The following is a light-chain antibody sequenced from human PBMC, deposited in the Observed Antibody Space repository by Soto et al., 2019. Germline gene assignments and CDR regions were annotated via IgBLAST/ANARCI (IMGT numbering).Light chain of an antibody. V-gene: IGKV1-6*01. Sequence: AIRMTQSPSSLSASVGDRVTMSCRASQGIRNDLAWYQQKAGKAPKLLISASSNLQSGVPPRFSGSGSGTDFTLTISRLQPEDFATYYCLQLYNFSWTFGQGTKVDIK. J-gene: IGKJ1*01. CDR1: QGIRND. CDR2: ASS. CDR3: LQLYNFSWT.